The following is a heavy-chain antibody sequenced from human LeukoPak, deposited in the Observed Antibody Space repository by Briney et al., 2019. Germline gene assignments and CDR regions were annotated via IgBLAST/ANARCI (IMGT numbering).Heavy chain of an antibody. Sequence: GGSLRLSCAVSGFTFSSYAMTWVRQAPGKGLEWVSAISGTGANTYYADSVKGRFTTSRDNPRSTLYLQMNSLSNEDTAVYYCAYADNNGWYYFDYWSQGTLVTVSS. V-gene: IGHV3-23*01. J-gene: IGHJ4*02. CDR3: AYADNNGWYYFDY. CDR1: GFTFSSYA. D-gene: IGHD6-19*01. CDR2: ISGTGANT.